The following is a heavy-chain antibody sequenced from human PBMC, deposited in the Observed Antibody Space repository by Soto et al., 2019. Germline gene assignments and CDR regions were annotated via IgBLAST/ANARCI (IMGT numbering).Heavy chain of an antibody. CDR2: IRSKAYGGTT. D-gene: IGHD1-26*01. J-gene: IGHJ3*02. V-gene: IGHV3-49*04. CDR1: GFTFGDYA. CDR3: TSQIVGATLDAFDI. Sequence: GGSLRLSCTASGFTFGDYAMSWVRQAPGKGLEWVGFIRSKAYGGTTEYAASVKGRFTISRDDSKSIAYLQMNSLKTEDTAVYYCTSQIVGATLDAFDIWGQGTMVTVSS.